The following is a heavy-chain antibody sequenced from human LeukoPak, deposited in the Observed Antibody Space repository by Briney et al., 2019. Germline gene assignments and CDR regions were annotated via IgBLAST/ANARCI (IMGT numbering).Heavy chain of an antibody. D-gene: IGHD6-19*01. J-gene: IGHJ4*02. V-gene: IGHV4-38-2*02. CDR2: VYHSGTT. CDR3: ARVGSSGVRY. CDR1: GYSISSDYY. Sequence: PSETLSLTCTVSGYSISSDYYWGWIRQTPGKGLEWIGSVYHSGTTYHNPSLKSRVTMSVDTSKNQFSLKLSSVTAADTAVYFCARVGSSGVRYWGQGTLVTVSS.